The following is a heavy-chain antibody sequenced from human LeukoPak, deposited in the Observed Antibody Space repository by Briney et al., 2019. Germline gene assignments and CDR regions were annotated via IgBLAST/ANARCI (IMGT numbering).Heavy chain of an antibody. Sequence: SETLSLTCTVSGVFISSYYWTWIRQSAGKGLEWIGRIYTSGSTYYNPSLKGRVSMSVDTSKNQFSLKLSSVTAADTAIYYCARGIVRGVSAPDIWGQGTMVTVSS. V-gene: IGHV4-4*07. CDR1: GVFISSYY. CDR2: IYTSGST. CDR3: ARGIVRGVSAPDI. J-gene: IGHJ3*02. D-gene: IGHD3-10*01.